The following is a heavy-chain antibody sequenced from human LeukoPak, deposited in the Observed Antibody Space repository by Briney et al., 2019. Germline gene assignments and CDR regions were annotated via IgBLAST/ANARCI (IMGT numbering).Heavy chain of an antibody. D-gene: IGHD2-15*01. CDR2: ISGSGGST. CDR3: TRSDCSGGGCYSVRAFDI. V-gene: IGHV3-23*01. Sequence: GVSLRLSCAASGFTFSSYAMSWVRQAPGKGLEWVSAISGSGGSTYYADSVKGRFTISRDNSKNTLYLQMNSLRAEDRAVYYCTRSDCSGGGCYSVRAFDIWGQGTMVAVSS. CDR1: GFTFSSYA. J-gene: IGHJ3*02.